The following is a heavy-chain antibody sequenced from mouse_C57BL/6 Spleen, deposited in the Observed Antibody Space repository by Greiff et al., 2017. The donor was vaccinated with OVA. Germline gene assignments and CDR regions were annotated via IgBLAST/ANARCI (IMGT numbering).Heavy chain of an antibody. CDR2: IYPGSGNT. J-gene: IGHJ3*01. V-gene: IGHV1-66*01. D-gene: IGHD2-4*01. Sequence: VMLQESGPELVKPGASVKISCKASGYSFTSYYIHWVKQRPGQGLEWIGWIYPGSGNTKYNEKFKGKATLTADTSSSTAYMQLSSLTSEDSAVYYCARGENDYDGFAYWGQGTLVTVSA. CDR1: GYSFTSYY. CDR3: ARGENDYDGFAY.